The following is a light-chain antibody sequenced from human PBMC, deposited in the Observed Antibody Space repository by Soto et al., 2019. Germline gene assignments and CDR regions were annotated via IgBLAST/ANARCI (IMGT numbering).Light chain of an antibody. CDR2: DNN. V-gene: IGLV1-51*01. CDR3: GTWDSSLSAVV. J-gene: IGLJ2*01. CDR1: SSNIGNNY. Sequence: QSVLTQPPSVSAAPGQKVSISCSGSSSNIGNNYVSWYQHLPGAAPKVLIYDNNKRPSGIPDRFSGSKSDTSATLGITGLQTGDEADYYCGTWDSSLSAVVFGGGTKLTFL.